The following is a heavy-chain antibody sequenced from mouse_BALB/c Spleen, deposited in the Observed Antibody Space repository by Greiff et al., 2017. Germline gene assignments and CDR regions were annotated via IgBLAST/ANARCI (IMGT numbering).Heavy chain of an antibody. V-gene: IGHV1S29*02. CDR2: IYPYNGGT. CDR3: ATLYYYGRAY. J-gene: IGHJ3*01. D-gene: IGHD1-1*01. CDR1: GYTFTDYN. Sequence: EVQLQQSGPELVKPGASVKISCKASGYTFTDYNMHWVKQSHGKSLEWIGYIYPYNGGTGYNQKFKSKATLTVDNSSSTAYMELRSLTSEDSAVYYCATLYYYGRAYWGQGTLVTVSA.